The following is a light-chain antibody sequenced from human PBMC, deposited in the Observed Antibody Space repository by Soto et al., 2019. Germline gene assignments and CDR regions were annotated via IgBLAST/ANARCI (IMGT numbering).Light chain of an antibody. CDR1: SSNIGSNA. V-gene: IGLV1-44*01. J-gene: IGLJ2*01. CDR3: SSFTSKSSLI. Sequence: QSVLTQPPSASGTPGQRVTISCSGSSSNIGSNAVNWYQQFPGTAPKLLFFRDSQRPSGVPDRFSGSKSGTSASLAISGLQSEDEADYYCSSFTSKSSLIFGGGTKVTVL. CDR2: RDS.